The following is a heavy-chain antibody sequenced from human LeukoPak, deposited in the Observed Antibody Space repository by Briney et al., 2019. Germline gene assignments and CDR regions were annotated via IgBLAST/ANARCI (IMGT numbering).Heavy chain of an antibody. D-gene: IGHD3-10*01. CDR3: ARDKDRYGAGPFDH. V-gene: IGHV4-59*01. J-gene: IGHJ4*01. CDR2: IYYSGST. Sequence: PSETLSLTCTVSGGSISSYYWSWIRQPPGKGLEWIGYIYYSGSTNYNPSLKSRVTISVDTSKNQFSLKLSSVTAADTATYYCARDKDRYGAGPFDHWGQGTLVIVSS. CDR1: GGSISSYY.